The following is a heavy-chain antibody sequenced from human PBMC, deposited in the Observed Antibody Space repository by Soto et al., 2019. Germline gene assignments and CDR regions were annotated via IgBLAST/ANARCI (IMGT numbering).Heavy chain of an antibody. J-gene: IGHJ4*02. CDR2: IIPIFGTA. CDR3: ARDGGRHSGGIDY. CDR1: GGTFSSYS. Sequence: QVQLVQSGAEVKKPGSLVKVSCKASGGTFSSYSINWVRQAPGQGLEWMGGIIPIFGTANYAQKFQGRVTITADDSTSTAYTELNSLRSEDTAVYYCARDGGRHSGGIDYWGQGTLVTVSS. V-gene: IGHV1-69*01. D-gene: IGHD1-26*01.